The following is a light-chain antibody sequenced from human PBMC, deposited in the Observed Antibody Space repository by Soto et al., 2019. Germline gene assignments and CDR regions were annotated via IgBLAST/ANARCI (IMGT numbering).Light chain of an antibody. Sequence: QSALTQPAPVSGSPGQSITISCTGTSCDVGGYNYVSWYQQHPGKAPKLMIYEVSNRPSGVSNRFSGSKPGNTASLTISGLQAEDEADYYCSSYTSSSTRVFSGGTKVTVL. CDR1: SCDVGGYNY. CDR2: EVS. CDR3: SSYTSSSTRV. V-gene: IGLV2-14*01. J-gene: IGLJ3*02.